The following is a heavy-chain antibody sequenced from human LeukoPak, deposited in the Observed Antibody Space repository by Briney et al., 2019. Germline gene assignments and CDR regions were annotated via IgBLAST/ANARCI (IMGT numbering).Heavy chain of an antibody. D-gene: IGHD1-26*01. CDR1: GFTFSSHG. V-gene: IGHV3-30*02. J-gene: IGHJ4*02. Sequence: GGSLRLSCAASGFTFSSHGMNWVRQAPGKGLEWVTFILFDGNNKYYADSVKGRFTISRDNSKNTLYLQMNSLRAEDTAVYCCAKKRMGSYFDYWGQGTLVTVSS. CDR2: ILFDGNNK. CDR3: AKKRMGSYFDY.